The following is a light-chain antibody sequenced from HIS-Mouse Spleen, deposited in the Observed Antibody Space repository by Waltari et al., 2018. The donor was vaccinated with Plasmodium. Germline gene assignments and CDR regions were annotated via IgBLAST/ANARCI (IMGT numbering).Light chain of an antibody. CDR2: AAS. CDR1: QGISSY. CDR3: QQYYSYPYT. V-gene: IGKV1-8*01. Sequence: AIRMTQSPSSFSASTGDRVTIPCRASQGISSYLACYQQKPGKAPKLLIYAASTLQSGVPSRFSGSGSGTDFTLTISCLQSEDFATYYCQQYYSYPYTFGQGTKLEIK. J-gene: IGKJ2*01.